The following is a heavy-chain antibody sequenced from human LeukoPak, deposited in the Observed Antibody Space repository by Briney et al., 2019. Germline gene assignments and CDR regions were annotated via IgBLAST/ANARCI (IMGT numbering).Heavy chain of an antibody. CDR2: IIPIFGTA. V-gene: IGHV1-69*06. CDR3: ASGPGLGYCSSTSCYNYYGMDV. J-gene: IGHJ6*04. CDR1: GGTFSSYA. Sequence: GSSVKVSCKASGGTFSSYAISWVRQAPGQELEWMGGIIPIFGTANYAQKFQGGVTITADKSTSTAYMELSSLRSEDTAVYYCASGPGLGYCSSTSCYNYYGMDVWGKGTTVTVSS. D-gene: IGHD2-2*02.